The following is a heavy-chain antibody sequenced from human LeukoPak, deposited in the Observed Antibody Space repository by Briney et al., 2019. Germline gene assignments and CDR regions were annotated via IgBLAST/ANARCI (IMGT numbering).Heavy chain of an antibody. CDR3: AREFPPHCSSTSCYPDH. Sequence: GGSLRLSCAASGFNFRNYGMHWVRQAPGKGLEWVAVIWYDGSNKYYVDSVEGRFTISRDNSKNTLFLEMGSLRDEDTAMYYCAREFPPHCSSTSCYPDHWGQGTLVTVAS. V-gene: IGHV3-33*01. CDR2: IWYDGSNK. J-gene: IGHJ5*02. CDR1: GFNFRNYG. D-gene: IGHD2-2*01.